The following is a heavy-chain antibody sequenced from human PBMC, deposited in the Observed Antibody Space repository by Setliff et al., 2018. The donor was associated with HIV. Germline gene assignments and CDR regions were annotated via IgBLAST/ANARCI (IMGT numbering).Heavy chain of an antibody. J-gene: IGHJ4*02. CDR2: FDPGDGET. CDR1: GNTLTELS. V-gene: IGHV1-24*01. CDR3: ATDLISVSPGIAVAGRDY. Sequence: ASVKVSCKVSGNTLTELSMHWVRQAPGKGLEWMGGFDPGDGETIYAQKFQGRVTMTEDTSTDTAYMELSSLTSEDTAVYYCATDLISVSPGIAVAGRDYWGQGTLVTVSS. D-gene: IGHD6-19*01.